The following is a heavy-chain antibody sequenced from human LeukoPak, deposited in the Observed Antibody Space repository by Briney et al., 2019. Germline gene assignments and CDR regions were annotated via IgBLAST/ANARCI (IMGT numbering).Heavy chain of an antibody. D-gene: IGHD1-1*01. CDR1: GYSFTSYW. V-gene: IGHV5-51*01. J-gene: IGHJ5*02. Sequence: GESLKISCKGSGYSFTSYWIGWVRQMPGKGLEWMGIIYPGDSDTRYSPSFQGQVTISADKSISTAYLQWSSLKASDTAMYYCARLGPPPTGTTFSWFDPWGQGTLVTVSS. CDR3: ARLGPPPTGTTFSWFDP. CDR2: IYPGDSDT.